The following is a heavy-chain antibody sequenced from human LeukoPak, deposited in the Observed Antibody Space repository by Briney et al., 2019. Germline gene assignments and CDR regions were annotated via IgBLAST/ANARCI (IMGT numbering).Heavy chain of an antibody. Sequence: GGSLRLSCAASGFTFSSYWMSWVRQAPGKGLEWVANIKQDGSEKYYVDSVKGRFTISRDNAKNSLYLQMNSLRAEDTAVYYCARAVGYCSSTSCYRFDYWGQGTLVTVSS. CDR2: IKQDGSEK. V-gene: IGHV3-7*01. CDR3: ARAVGYCSSTSCYRFDY. D-gene: IGHD2-2*01. CDR1: GFTFSSYW. J-gene: IGHJ4*02.